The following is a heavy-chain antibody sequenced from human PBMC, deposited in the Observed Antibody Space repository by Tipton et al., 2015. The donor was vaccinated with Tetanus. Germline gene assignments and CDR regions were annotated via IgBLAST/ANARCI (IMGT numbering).Heavy chain of an antibody. Sequence: QLVQSGAEVKKPGASVKVSCKTSGYTFTNSGFSWVRQAPGQGPEWMGWISAYNGDTTYAQKFQGRVTMTTDSSTATVYMELRSLTSDDTAHYYCAREGSGYYYGPGTLGYFHYWGQGTLVTVSS. CDR1: GYTFTNSG. D-gene: IGHD3-10*01. CDR3: AREGSGYYYGPGTLGYFHY. CDR2: ISAYNGDT. J-gene: IGHJ1*01. V-gene: IGHV1-18*04.